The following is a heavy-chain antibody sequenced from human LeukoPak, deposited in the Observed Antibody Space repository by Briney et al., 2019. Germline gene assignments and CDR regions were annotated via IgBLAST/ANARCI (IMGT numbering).Heavy chain of an antibody. CDR1: GGSISSYY. CDR3: ARDEGYGPFDY. Sequence: SEILSLTCTVSGGSISSYYWSWIRQPPGKGLEWIGYIYYSGSTNYNPSLKSRVTISVDTSKNQFSLKLSSVTAADTAVYYCARDEGYGPFDYWGQGTLVTVSS. V-gene: IGHV4-59*12. D-gene: IGHD2-15*01. J-gene: IGHJ4*02. CDR2: IYYSGST.